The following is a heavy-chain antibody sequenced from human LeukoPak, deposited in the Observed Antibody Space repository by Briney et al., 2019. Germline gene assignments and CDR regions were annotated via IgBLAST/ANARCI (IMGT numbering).Heavy chain of an antibody. J-gene: IGHJ6*03. Sequence: PSETLSLTRTVSGGSISSSSYYWGWIRQPPGKGLEWIGSIYYSGSTYYNPSLKSRVTISVDTSKNQFSLKLSSVTAADTAVYYCARVPIAAAGTSNARGRVYYYYYMDVWGKGTTVTVSS. D-gene: IGHD6-13*01. CDR3: ARVPIAAAGTSNARGRVYYYYYMDV. CDR2: IYYSGST. V-gene: IGHV4-39*07. CDR1: GGSISSSSYY.